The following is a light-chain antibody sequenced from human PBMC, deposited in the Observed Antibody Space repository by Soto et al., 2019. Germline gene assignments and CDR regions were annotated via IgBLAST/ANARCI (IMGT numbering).Light chain of an antibody. CDR1: QDISNY. J-gene: IGKJ4*01. CDR2: DAS. Sequence: DIEMTQSPSSLSASVGDSVTITCQASQDISNYLNWYQQKKGKAPKXLIYDASNLETGVPSRFSVSGSGTDFTFNVSSLQPEDSETYDCQQYDNLPLTFGGGTKVDIK. CDR3: QQYDNLPLT. V-gene: IGKV1-33*01.